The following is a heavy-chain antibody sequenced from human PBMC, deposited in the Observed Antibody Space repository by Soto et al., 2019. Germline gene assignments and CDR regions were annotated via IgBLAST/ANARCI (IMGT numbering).Heavy chain of an antibody. CDR2: IYYSVST. D-gene: IGHD3-3*01. V-gene: IGHV4-30-4*01. CDR3: ARGITIFGVVIMGPPNWFAP. CDR1: GGSISSGDYY. Sequence: SETLSLTCTVSGGSISSGDYYCSWIRQPPGKGLEWIGYIYYSVSTYYNPSLKSRVTISVDTSKNQFSLKLSSVTAADTAVYYCARGITIFGVVIMGPPNWFAPWGQGTFVTVSS. J-gene: IGHJ5*02.